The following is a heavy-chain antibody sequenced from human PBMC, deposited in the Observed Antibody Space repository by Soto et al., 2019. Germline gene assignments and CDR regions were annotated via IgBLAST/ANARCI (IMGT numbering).Heavy chain of an antibody. V-gene: IGHV1-3*01. J-gene: IGHJ6*02. CDR1: GYTFTSSA. D-gene: IGHD3-3*01. Sequence: ASVKVSCKASGYTFTSSAMHWVRQAPGQRLEWMGRINAGNGNTKYSQKLQGRVTITRDTSASTAYMELSSLRSEDTAVYYCARDDMTIFGVVTGNYDMDVWRQGTTVTV. CDR3: ARDDMTIFGVVTGNYDMDV. CDR2: INAGNGNT.